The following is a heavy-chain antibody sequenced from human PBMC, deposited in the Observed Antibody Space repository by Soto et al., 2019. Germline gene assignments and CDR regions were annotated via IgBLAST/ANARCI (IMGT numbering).Heavy chain of an antibody. D-gene: IGHD5-18*01. J-gene: IGHJ4*02. V-gene: IGHV3-74*01. CDR2: ITRDGSST. Sequence: EVQLVESGGGLVQPGGSLRLSCAASGFSLSDYWMHWVRQAPGEGLVWLSRITRDGSSTNYADSVKGRFTISRDNAKSTLYLQVNSLRGEDTAVYYCARGANGYYYFDYWGQGTLVTVSS. CDR3: ARGANGYYYFDY. CDR1: GFSLSDYW.